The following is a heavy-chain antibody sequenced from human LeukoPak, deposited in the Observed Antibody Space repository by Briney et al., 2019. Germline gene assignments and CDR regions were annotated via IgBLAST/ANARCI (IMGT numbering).Heavy chain of an antibody. Sequence: GGSLRLSCAASGFTFSSYGRHCVRQAPGKGLEWVAVISYDGSNKYYADSVKGRFTVSRDNSKNTLYLQMNSLRAEDKAVYYCAKDRVRNYYDSSGHFDYWGQGTLVTVSS. V-gene: IGHV3-30*18. J-gene: IGHJ4*02. CDR1: GFTFSSYG. D-gene: IGHD3-22*01. CDR2: ISYDGSNK. CDR3: AKDRVRNYYDSSGHFDY.